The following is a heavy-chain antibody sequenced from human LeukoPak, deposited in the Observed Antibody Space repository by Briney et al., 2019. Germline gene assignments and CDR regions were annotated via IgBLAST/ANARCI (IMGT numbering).Heavy chain of an antibody. J-gene: IGHJ4*02. CDR1: GDSVSSNTAA. V-gene: IGHV6-1*01. CDR3: AREQTGDQNFDY. D-gene: IGHD7-27*01. CDR2: TYYRSKWYN. Sequence: SQTLSLTCAISGDSVSSNTAAWNWIRQSPSRGLEWLGRTYYRSKWYNNYAVSVRSRISINPDTSKNQFSLQLKSVTPEDTAVYYCAREQTGDQNFDYWGQGTLVTVSS.